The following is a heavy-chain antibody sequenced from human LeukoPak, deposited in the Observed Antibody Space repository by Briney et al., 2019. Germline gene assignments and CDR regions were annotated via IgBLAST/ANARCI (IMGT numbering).Heavy chain of an antibody. D-gene: IGHD6-13*01. CDR2: IYTSGGT. CDR3: ARSSWYDIIDY. V-gene: IGHV4-61*02. J-gene: IGHJ4*02. Sequence: PSETLSLTCTVSGGSISSGSYYWSWIRQPAGKGLEWIGRIYTSGGTSYNPSLKSRVTILVDTSKNQFSLKLSSVTAADTAVYYCARSSWYDIIDYWGQGTLVTVSS. CDR1: GGSISSGSYY.